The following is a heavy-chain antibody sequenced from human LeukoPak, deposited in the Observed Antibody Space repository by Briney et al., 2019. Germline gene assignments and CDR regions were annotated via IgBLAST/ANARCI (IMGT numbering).Heavy chain of an antibody. CDR2: IYTSGST. D-gene: IGHD5-18*01. Sequence: SETLSLTCTVSGGSISSYYWSWIRQPAGKGLEWIGRIYTSGSTNYNPSLKSRVTISVDTSKNQFSLKLSSVTAADTAVYYCARTARDYYYYYYMDVWGKGTTVTISS. CDR3: ARTARDYYYYYYMDV. V-gene: IGHV4-4*07. J-gene: IGHJ6*03. CDR1: GGSISSYY.